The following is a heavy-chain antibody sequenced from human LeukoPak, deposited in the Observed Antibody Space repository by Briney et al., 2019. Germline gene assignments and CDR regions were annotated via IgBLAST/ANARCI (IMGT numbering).Heavy chain of an antibody. D-gene: IGHD6-13*01. CDR1: GFTLTIHG. Sequence: GGSLRLSCAASGFTLTIHGIHWVRQAPGKGLEWVSVIYSGGSTYYADSVKGRFTISRDNSKNTLYLQMNSLRAEDTAVYYCARGQAAALYYFDYWGQGTLVTVSS. CDR3: ARGQAAALYYFDY. V-gene: IGHV3-66*01. J-gene: IGHJ4*02. CDR2: IYSGGST.